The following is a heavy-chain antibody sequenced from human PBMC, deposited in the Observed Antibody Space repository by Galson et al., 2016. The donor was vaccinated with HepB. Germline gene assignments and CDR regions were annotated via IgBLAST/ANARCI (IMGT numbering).Heavy chain of an antibody. CDR3: VQGSTAPAV. CDR2: ISFSSTNI. CDR1: GFSFSDHY. V-gene: IGHV3-11*03. J-gene: IGHJ6*04. D-gene: IGHD1-26*01. Sequence: SLRLSCAASGFSFSDHYMDWVRQAPGKGLEWLSYISFSSTNIHYADSVRGRFTISRDNAKNSLFLQLNSLKGEDTAIYYCVQGSTAPAVWGKGTTVTVSS.